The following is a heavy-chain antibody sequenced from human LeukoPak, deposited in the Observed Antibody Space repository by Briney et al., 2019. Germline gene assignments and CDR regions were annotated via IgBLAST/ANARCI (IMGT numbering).Heavy chain of an antibody. J-gene: IGHJ4*02. V-gene: IGHV1-24*01. CDR1: VYTLTQLF. CDR3: ATERRPIVGATFDY. CDR2: FDPEDGEA. Sequence: ASVTVSCKVSVYTLTQLFMHWVRQAPGKGLEWLGGFDPEDGEAIYAQKFQGKVTMTEDTSTDTVYMELSSLRSEDTAVYYCATERRPIVGATFDYWGQGTLVTVSS. D-gene: IGHD1-26*01.